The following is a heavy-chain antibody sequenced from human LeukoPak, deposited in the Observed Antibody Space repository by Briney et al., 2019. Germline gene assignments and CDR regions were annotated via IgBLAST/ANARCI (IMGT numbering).Heavy chain of an antibody. J-gene: IGHJ4*02. Sequence: VASVKVSCKASGYTFTDYYMHWVRQAPGQGLEWMGWINPNSGGTNYAQKLQGRVTMTTDTSTSTAYMELRSLRSDDTAVYYCARARGSRDPFDYWGQGTLVTVSS. CDR3: ARARGSRDPFDY. V-gene: IGHV1-2*02. CDR1: GYTFTDYY. CDR2: INPNSGGT. D-gene: IGHD3-16*01.